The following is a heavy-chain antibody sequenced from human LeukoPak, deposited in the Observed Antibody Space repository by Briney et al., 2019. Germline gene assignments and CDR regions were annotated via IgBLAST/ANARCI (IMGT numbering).Heavy chain of an antibody. V-gene: IGHV4-39*07. Sequence: PSETLSLTCTVSGGSISSSSYYWGWIRQPPGRGLEWIGSIYYSGSTYYNPSLKSRVTISVDTSKNQFSLKLSSVTAADTAVYYCARNYCTNGVCHHLDYWGQGTLVTVSS. J-gene: IGHJ4*02. CDR2: IYYSGST. CDR3: ARNYCTNGVCHHLDY. D-gene: IGHD2-8*01. CDR1: GGSISSSSYY.